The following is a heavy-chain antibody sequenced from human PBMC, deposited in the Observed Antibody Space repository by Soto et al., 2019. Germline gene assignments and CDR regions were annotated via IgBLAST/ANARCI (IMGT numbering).Heavy chain of an antibody. CDR1: VGSISIGANY. CDR3: ARVLCSSTTCYFTDWFDP. CDR2: IYYSGSA. V-gene: IGHV4-31*03. D-gene: IGHD2-2*01. J-gene: IGHJ5*02. Sequence: PTEALSVTCTVSVGSISIGANYWSWVRQGPGKGLEWIGNIYYSGSAYYNPSLRSRLTMSVDTSKNSFSLKLTSVTAADTAVYYCARVLCSSTTCYFTDWFDPWGQGTLVTVSS.